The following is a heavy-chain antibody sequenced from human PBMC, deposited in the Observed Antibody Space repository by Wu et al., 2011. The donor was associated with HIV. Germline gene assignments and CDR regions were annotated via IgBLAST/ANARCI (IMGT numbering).Heavy chain of an antibody. J-gene: IGHJ6*02. CDR1: GYTFSTSG. CDR2: ISTYSGNT. CDR3: ARDESGSXSFYGMDV. V-gene: IGHV1-18*01. D-gene: IGHD1-26*01. Sequence: QVQLVQSGAEVKKPGASVKVSCKASGYTFSTSGVSWVRQAPGQGLEWMGWISTYSGNTKYAQRLQGRVSMTTDTPANIAYMELRSLRSDDTAVYYCARDESGSXSFYGMDVWGQGTTVTVSS.